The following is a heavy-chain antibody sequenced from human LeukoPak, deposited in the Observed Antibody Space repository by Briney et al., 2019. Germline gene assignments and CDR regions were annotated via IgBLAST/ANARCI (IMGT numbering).Heavy chain of an antibody. CDR2: ISAYNGNT. CDR3: ARCPEVVVPAQVWFDP. Sequence: ASVKVSCKASGYTFTSYGISWVRQAPGQGLEWMGWISAYNGNTNYAQKLQGRVTMTTDTSTSTAYMELSRLRSDDTAVYYCARCPEVVVPAQVWFDPWGQGTLVTVSS. V-gene: IGHV1-18*01. CDR1: GYTFTSYG. J-gene: IGHJ5*02. D-gene: IGHD2-2*01.